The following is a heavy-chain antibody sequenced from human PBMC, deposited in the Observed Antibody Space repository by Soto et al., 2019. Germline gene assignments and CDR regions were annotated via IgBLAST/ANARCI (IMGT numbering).Heavy chain of an antibody. V-gene: IGHV4-39*01. Sequence: SDTLSLTXTVSGGSISSSSYYWGWIRQPPGKGLEWIGSIYYSGSTYYNPSLKSRVTISVDTSKNQFSLKLSSVTAADTAVYYCARHIPYSSGRGYYYYYGMDVWGQGTTVTVSS. D-gene: IGHD6-19*01. J-gene: IGHJ6*02. CDR3: ARHIPYSSGRGYYYYYGMDV. CDR2: IYYSGST. CDR1: GGSISSSSYY.